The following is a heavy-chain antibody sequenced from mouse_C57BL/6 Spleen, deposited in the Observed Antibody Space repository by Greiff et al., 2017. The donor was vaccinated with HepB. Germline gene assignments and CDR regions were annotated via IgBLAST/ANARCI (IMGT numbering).Heavy chain of an antibody. D-gene: IGHD1-1*01. J-gene: IGHJ2*01. V-gene: IGHV1-59*01. CDR1: GYTFTSYW. CDR2: IDPSDSYT. Sequence: QVQLKQPGAELVRPGTSVKLSCKASGYTFTSYWMHWVKQRPGQGLEWIGVIDPSDSYTNYNQKFKGKATLTVDTSSSTAYMQLSSLTSEDSAVYYCAREDYGSSLDFDYWGQGTTLTVSS. CDR3: AREDYGSSLDFDY.